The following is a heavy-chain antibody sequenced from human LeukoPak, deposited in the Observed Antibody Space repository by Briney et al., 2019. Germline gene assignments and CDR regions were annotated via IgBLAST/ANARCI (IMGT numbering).Heavy chain of an antibody. J-gene: IGHJ3*02. CDR3: ARGYYDSSGPEGSDAFDI. CDR2: INHSGST. Sequence: SETLSLTCAVYGGSFSGYYWSWIRQPPGKGLEWIGEINHSGSTNYNPSLKSRVTISVDTSKNQFSLKLSSVTAADTAVYYCARGYYDSSGPEGSDAFDIWGRGTMVTVSS. CDR1: GGSFSGYY. V-gene: IGHV4-34*01. D-gene: IGHD3-22*01.